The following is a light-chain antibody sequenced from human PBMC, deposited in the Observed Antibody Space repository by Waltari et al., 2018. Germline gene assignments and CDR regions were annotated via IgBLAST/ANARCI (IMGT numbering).Light chain of an antibody. J-gene: IGLJ3*02. CDR3: CSYAGSYTRV. CDR2: DVS. V-gene: IGLV2-11*01. CDR1: SSDVGGYNY. Sequence: SALTQPRSVSGSPGQSVTISCTGTSSDVGGYNYVSWYQQHPGKAPKLMIYDVSKRPSGVRDRFSGSKSGNTASLTISGLQAEDEADYYCCSYAGSYTRVFGGGTKLTVL.